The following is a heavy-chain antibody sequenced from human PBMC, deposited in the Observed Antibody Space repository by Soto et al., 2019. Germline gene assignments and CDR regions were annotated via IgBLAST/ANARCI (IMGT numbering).Heavy chain of an antibody. V-gene: IGHV5-51*01. CDR1: GYSFTIYC. J-gene: IGHJ6*02. CDR3: ARHGDYYGSGILSYGMDV. Sequence: GESLKISCNGSGYSFTIYCIGWVLQMPGKGLEWMGIIYPGDSDTRYSPSFQGQVTISADKSISTAYLQWSSLKASDTAMYYCARHGDYYGSGILSYGMDVWGQGTTVTVSS. D-gene: IGHD3-10*01. CDR2: IYPGDSDT.